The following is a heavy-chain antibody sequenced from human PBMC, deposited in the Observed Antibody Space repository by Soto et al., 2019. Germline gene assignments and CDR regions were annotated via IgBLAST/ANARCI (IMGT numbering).Heavy chain of an antibody. CDR2: IDPSDSYT. CDR3: ARQKGLSSKGVAARSWYYYGMDV. CDR1: GYSFTSYW. Sequence: GESLKVSCKGSGYSFTSYWISWVRQMPGKGLEWMGRIDPSDSYTNYSPSFQGHVTISADKSISTAYLQWSSLKASDTAMYYCARQKGLSSKGVAARSWYYYGMDVWGQGTTVTVSS. D-gene: IGHD6-6*01. V-gene: IGHV5-10-1*01. J-gene: IGHJ6*02.